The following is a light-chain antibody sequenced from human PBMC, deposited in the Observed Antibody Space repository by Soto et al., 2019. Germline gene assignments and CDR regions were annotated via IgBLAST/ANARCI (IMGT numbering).Light chain of an antibody. CDR2: DAS. CDR1: QSVSSN. CDR3: QHYNNWLALT. J-gene: IGKJ4*01. V-gene: IGKV3-15*01. Sequence: EIVMTQSPATLSVSPGDRDTLSCRASQSVSSNLAWYRQKPGQAPRLLIYDASTRATGIPPRFSGSGSGTEFTLTISSLQSEDFAVYYCQHYNNWLALTFGGGTKVEIK.